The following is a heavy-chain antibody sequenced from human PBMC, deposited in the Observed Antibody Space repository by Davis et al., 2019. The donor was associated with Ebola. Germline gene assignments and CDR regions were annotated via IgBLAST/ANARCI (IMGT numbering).Heavy chain of an antibody. CDR1: GYTFTGYY. V-gene: IGHV1-2*02. Sequence: ASVKVSCKASGYTFTGYYMHWVRQAPGQGLEWMGWINPNSGGTNYAQKFQGRVTMTRDTSISTAYMELSRLRSDDTAVYYCARDGFLRGYRDIVVVPAAPRVYYYGMDVWGQGTTVTVSS. CDR2: INPNSGGT. CDR3: ARDGFLRGYRDIVVVPAAPRVYYYGMDV. D-gene: IGHD2-2*01. J-gene: IGHJ6*02.